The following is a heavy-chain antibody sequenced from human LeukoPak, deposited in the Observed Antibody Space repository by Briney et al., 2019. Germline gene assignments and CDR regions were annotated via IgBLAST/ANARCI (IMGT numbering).Heavy chain of an antibody. CDR2: IYQSGKT. J-gene: IGHJ4*02. D-gene: IGHD6-13*01. CDR3: ARGLPGGQLSRYDY. CDR1: GYPISSGYY. Sequence: SETLSLTCSVSGYPISSGYYWGWIRQPPGKGLEWMGIIYQSGKTYCNPSLESRVTISVDTSKNQFSLKMNSMTAADTAMYYCARGLPGGQLSRYDYWGQGTLVTVSS. V-gene: IGHV4-38-2*02.